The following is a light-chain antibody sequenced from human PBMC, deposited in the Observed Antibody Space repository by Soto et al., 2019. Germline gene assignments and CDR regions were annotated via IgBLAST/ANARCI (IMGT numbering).Light chain of an antibody. CDR3: QQRSNWAIT. Sequence: EIVLTQSPATLSLSPGERATLSCRASQSVSSYLAWYQQKPGQAPRLLIYDASNRATGIPARFSGSGSGTDLTLTISCLEPEDFAVYYCQQRSNWAITFGQGTRLEIK. CDR1: QSVSSY. J-gene: IGKJ5*01. CDR2: DAS. V-gene: IGKV3-11*01.